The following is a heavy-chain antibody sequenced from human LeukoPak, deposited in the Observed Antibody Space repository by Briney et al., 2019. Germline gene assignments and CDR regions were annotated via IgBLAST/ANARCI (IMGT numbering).Heavy chain of an antibody. D-gene: IGHD5-12*01. CDR2: IYPGDSDT. Sequence: GESLKISCQGSGYSFTSYWIGWVRQMPGKGLEWMGIIYPGDSDTRYSPSFQGQVTISADKSISTAYLQWSSLKASDTAMYYCARRSAVYSGYDHSWGQGTLVTVSS. J-gene: IGHJ4*02. CDR1: GYSFTSYW. CDR3: ARRSAVYSGYDHS. V-gene: IGHV5-51*01.